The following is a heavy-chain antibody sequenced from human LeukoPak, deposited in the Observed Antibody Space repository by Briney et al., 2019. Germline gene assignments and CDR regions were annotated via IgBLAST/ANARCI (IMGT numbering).Heavy chain of an antibody. V-gene: IGHV3-30*03. J-gene: IGHJ6*02. CDR2: ISYDGSNK. Sequence: PGGSLRLSCAASGFTFSSYGMHWVRQAPGKGLEWVAVISYDGSNKYYADSVKGRFTISREDSKNTLYLQMNILRAEDTAIYYCARVSGNIQIWPQPFGDGMDVWGQGTTVTVSS. D-gene: IGHD3-10*01. CDR1: GFTFSSYG. CDR3: ARVSGNIQIWPQPFGDGMDV.